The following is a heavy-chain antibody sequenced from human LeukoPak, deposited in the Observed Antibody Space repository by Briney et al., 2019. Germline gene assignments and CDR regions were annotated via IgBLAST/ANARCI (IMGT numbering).Heavy chain of an antibody. D-gene: IGHD1-26*01. Sequence: SGGSLRLSCAASGFTFSSYGMHWVRQAPGKGLGWVAFIRYDGSNKYYADSVKGRFTISRDNSKNTLYLQMNSLRAEDTAVYYCAKDKGSYYYYYYYMDVWGKGTTVTVSS. V-gene: IGHV3-30*02. CDR2: IRYDGSNK. CDR1: GFTFSSYG. J-gene: IGHJ6*03. CDR3: AKDKGSYYYYYYYMDV.